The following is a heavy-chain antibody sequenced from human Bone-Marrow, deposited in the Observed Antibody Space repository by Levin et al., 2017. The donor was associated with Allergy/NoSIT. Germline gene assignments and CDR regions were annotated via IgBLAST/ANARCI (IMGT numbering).Heavy chain of an antibody. J-gene: IGHJ3*01. V-gene: IGHV3-48*02. Sequence: PGESLKISCAASGFTFSSYSMNWVRQAPGKGLEWVSYISASSSIIYYADSVKGRFTISRDYAKNSLYLQMNSLRDEDTAVYYCARSFNNAFDLWGQGTMVTVSS. CDR3: ARSFNNAFDL. CDR1: GFTFSSYS. CDR2: ISASSSII.